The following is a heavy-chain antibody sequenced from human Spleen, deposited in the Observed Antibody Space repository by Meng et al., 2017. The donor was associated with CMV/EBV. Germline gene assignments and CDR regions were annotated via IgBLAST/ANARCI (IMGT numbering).Heavy chain of an antibody. D-gene: IGHD3/OR15-3a*01. V-gene: IGHV3-11*01. CDR2: ISSSGSTI. J-gene: IGHJ6*02. CDR1: GGSISSSSYY. Sequence: LFLTCTVSGGSISSSSYYMSWIRQAPGKGLEWVSYISSSGSTIYYADSVKGRFTISRDNAKNSLYLQMNSLRAEDTAVYYCAREGLFYYYGMDVWGQGTTVTVSS. CDR3: AREGLFYYYGMDV.